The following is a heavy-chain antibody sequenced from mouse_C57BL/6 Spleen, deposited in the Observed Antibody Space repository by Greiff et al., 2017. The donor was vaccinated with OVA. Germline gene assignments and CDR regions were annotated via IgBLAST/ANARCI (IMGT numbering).Heavy chain of an antibody. CDR3: ARRLGRGYFDV. CDR2: IYPGSGST. Sequence: QVQLQQPGAELVKPGASVKMSCKASGYTFTSYWITWVKQRPGQGLAWIGDIYPGSGSTNYNEKFKSKATLTVATSYSTAYMQLSSLTSEDSAVYYCARRLGRGYFDVWGTGTTVTVSS. CDR1: GYTFTSYW. D-gene: IGHD4-1*01. V-gene: IGHV1-55*01. J-gene: IGHJ1*03.